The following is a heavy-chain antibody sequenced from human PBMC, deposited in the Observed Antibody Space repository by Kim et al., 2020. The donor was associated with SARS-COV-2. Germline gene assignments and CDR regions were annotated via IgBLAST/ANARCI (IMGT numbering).Heavy chain of an antibody. D-gene: IGHD3-10*01. CDR3: VPPYYPSGRYRGY. J-gene: IGHJ4*02. Sequence: GGSLRLSCVTSGFTFREYWMTWVRQAPGKGLEWLANIKGDASEMYYVDSVKGRFTISRDNAKNSLYLEMNSLRADDTAMYYCVPPYYPSGRYRGYWGQGTLVTVSS. CDR1: GFTFREYW. V-gene: IGHV3-7*01. CDR2: IKGDASEM.